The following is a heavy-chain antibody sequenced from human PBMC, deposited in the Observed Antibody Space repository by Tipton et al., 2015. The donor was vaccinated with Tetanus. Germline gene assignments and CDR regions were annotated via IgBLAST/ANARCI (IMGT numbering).Heavy chain of an antibody. CDR1: GFSFSDYW. CDR3: AREADCSGGSCFSGDFDN. Sequence: SLRLSCAASGFSFSDYWLFWVRHVPGKGLEWVAVSWYDGTDKYYADSVKGRFTTSRDNSKNTLYLQMNSLRAEDTAVYYCAREADCSGGSCFSGDFDNWGQGTQVTVSS. J-gene: IGHJ4*02. V-gene: IGHV3-33*08. CDR2: SWYDGTDK. D-gene: IGHD2-15*01.